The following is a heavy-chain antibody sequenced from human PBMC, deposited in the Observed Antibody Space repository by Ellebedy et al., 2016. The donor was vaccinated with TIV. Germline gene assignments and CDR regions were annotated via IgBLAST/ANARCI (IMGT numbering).Heavy chain of an antibody. D-gene: IGHD1/OR15-1a*01. CDR1: GFTFSDST. CDR2: IPGKPATHAT. V-gene: IGHV3-73*01. J-gene: IGHJ4*02. Sequence: PGGSLRLSCAASGFTFSDSTVNWVRQASGKGLEWVGRIPGKPATHATEYAVSLRGRVTISRDDSKNTAYLQMTSLKTEDSAVYYCFVRLRATTDCDYWGPGTLVTVSS. CDR3: FVRLRATTDCDY.